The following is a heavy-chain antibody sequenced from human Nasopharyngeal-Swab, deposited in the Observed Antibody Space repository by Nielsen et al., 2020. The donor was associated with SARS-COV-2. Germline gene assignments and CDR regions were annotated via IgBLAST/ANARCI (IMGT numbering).Heavy chain of an antibody. Sequence: ASVKVSCKASGYTFTGYYMHWVRQAPGQGLEWMGRINPNSGGTNYAQKFQGRVTMTRDTSISTAYMELSRLRSDDTAVYYCARDFRLVTKNYYGFDYWGQGTLVTVSS. V-gene: IGHV1-2*06. CDR2: INPNSGGT. CDR1: GYTFTGYY. CDR3: ARDFRLVTKNYYGFDY. D-gene: IGHD3-10*01. J-gene: IGHJ4*02.